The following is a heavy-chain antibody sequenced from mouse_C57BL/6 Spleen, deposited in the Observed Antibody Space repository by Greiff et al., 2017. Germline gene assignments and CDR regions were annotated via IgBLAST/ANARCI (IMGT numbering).Heavy chain of an antibody. CDR2: IYPGSGNT. CDR1: GCSFTSYY. Sequence: VQLQQSGPELVKPGASVKISCKASGCSFTSYYIHWVKQRPGQGLEWIGWIYPGSGNTKYNEKFKGKATLTADTSSSTAYMQLSSLTSEDSAVYYCARGDGNYDAMDYWGQGTSVTVSS. J-gene: IGHJ4*01. D-gene: IGHD2-1*01. V-gene: IGHV1-66*01. CDR3: ARGDGNYDAMDY.